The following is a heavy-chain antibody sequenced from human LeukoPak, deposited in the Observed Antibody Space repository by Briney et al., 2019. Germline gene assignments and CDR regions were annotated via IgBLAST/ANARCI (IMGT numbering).Heavy chain of an antibody. Sequence: QPGGALRLSCAASGFAFSNYAMTWVRQPPGKGLERVSSIFPSGGEIHYADSVRGRFTISRDNSKSTLSLQMNSLRAEDTAIYYCATYRQVLLPFESWGQGTLVTVSS. CDR1: GFAFSNYA. J-gene: IGHJ4*02. CDR2: IFPSGGEI. V-gene: IGHV3-23*01. CDR3: ATYRQVLLPFES. D-gene: IGHD2-8*02.